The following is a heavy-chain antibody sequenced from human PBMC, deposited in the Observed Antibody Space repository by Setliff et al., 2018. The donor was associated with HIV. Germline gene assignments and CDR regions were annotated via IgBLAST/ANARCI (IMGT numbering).Heavy chain of an antibody. Sequence: PGGSLRLSCTASGFTFSDYYMSWIRQSPGKGLEWISYISSSGTTIYYADSVKGRFTISRDNSKNTLYLQMNSLRAEDTAVYYCATRIQLCYWGQGTLVTVSS. CDR3: ATRIQLCY. V-gene: IGHV3-11*01. D-gene: IGHD5-18*01. CDR2: ISSSGTTI. J-gene: IGHJ4*02. CDR1: GFTFSDYY.